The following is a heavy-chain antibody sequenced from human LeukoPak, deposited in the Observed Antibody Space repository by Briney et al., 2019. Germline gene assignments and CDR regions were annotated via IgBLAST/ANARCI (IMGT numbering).Heavy chain of an antibody. V-gene: IGHV1-69*05. Sequence: GASVKVSCKASGGTFSSYAISWVRQAPGQGLEWMGGIIPIFGTANYAQKLQGRVTMTTDTSTSTAYMELRSLRSDDTAVYYCASSSLPSDAFDIWGQGTMVTVSS. D-gene: IGHD2-15*01. CDR3: ASSSLPSDAFDI. CDR1: GGTFSSYA. CDR2: IIPIFGTA. J-gene: IGHJ3*02.